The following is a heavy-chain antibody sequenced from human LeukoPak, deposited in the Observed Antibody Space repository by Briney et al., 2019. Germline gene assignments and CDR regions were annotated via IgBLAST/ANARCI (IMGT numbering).Heavy chain of an antibody. CDR3: AKGIMITFGGVIPPIDY. CDR1: GFTFSSYG. CDR2: IPYDGSNK. V-gene: IGHV3-30*18. J-gene: IGHJ4*02. D-gene: IGHD3-16*01. Sequence: GGSLRLSCAASGFTFSSYGMHWVRQAPGKGLEWVAAIPYDGSNKYYADSVKGRFTICRHNSKKTLYLRIDSLRTEDTAVYYCAKGIMITFGGVIPPIDYWGQGTLVTVSS.